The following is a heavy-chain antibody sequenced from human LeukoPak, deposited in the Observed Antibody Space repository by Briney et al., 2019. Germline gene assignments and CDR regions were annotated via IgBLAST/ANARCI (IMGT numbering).Heavy chain of an antibody. V-gene: IGHV3-7*03. J-gene: IGHJ6*03. CDR3: ARDRAQWLIMVYYMDV. CDR1: GFSFSSYW. CDR2: IKQEGSAR. Sequence: QPGGSLRLSCVAAGFSFSSYWMSWVRQTPGKGLEWVANIKQEGSARYYVDSVKGRFTISRDNAKNSLYLQMNSLRAEDTALYYCARDRAQWLIMVYYMDVWGKGTTVTVSS. D-gene: IGHD6-19*01.